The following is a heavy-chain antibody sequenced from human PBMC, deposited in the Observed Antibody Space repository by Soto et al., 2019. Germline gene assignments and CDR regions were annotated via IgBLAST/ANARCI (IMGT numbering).Heavy chain of an antibody. Sequence: QVQLVESGGGVVQPGRSLRLSCAASGFIFNTYDMHWVRQAPGKGLEWVEVISYDGSNKYYADSVKGRLTISRDNSKKMLYLQMHSLRPEDTAVYYCAKGQHCSSTSCYFYSYGMDVWGQGTKVAVS. CDR3: AKGQHCSSTSCYFYSYGMDV. CDR1: GFIFNTYD. D-gene: IGHD2-2*01. V-gene: IGHV3-30*18. J-gene: IGHJ6*02. CDR2: ISYDGSNK.